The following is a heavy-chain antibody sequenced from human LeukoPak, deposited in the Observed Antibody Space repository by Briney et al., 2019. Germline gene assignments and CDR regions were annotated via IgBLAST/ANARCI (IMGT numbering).Heavy chain of an antibody. D-gene: IGHD6-13*01. CDR2: ISYDGSNK. CDR3: AREGSSWYPPYYYAMDV. CDR1: GFTFSSYA. V-gene: IGHV3-30-3*01. J-gene: IGHJ6*02. Sequence: PGGSLRLSCAASGFTFSSYAMHWVRQAPGKGLEWVAVISYDGSNKYYADSVKGRFTISRDNSKNTLYLQMNSLRAEDTAVYYCAREGSSWYPPYYYAMDVWGQGTTVTVSS.